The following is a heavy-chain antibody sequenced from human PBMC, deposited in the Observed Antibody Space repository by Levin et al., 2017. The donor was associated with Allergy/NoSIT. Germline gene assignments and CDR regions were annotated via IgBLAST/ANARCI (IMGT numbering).Heavy chain of an antibody. Sequence: GESLKISCAASGFTFSSYGMHWVRQAPGKGLEWVAVIWYDGSNKYYADSVKGRFTISRDNSKNTLYLQMNSLRAEDTAVYYCARGSGSEYYFDYWGQGTLVTVSS. D-gene: IGHD1-26*01. J-gene: IGHJ4*02. CDR3: ARGSGSEYYFDY. V-gene: IGHV3-33*01. CDR2: IWYDGSNK. CDR1: GFTFSSYG.